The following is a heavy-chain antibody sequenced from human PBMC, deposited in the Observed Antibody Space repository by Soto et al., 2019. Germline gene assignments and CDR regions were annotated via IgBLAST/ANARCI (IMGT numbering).Heavy chain of an antibody. Sequence: EVQLVESGGGLVQPGGSLRLSCAASGFTFSSYWMHWVRQAPGKGLLWVSRIDSDESSTNYADSVKGRFTISRDNTKNTLYLQMNSLRAEDTAVYYCARRGHSSGLHYFDYWGQGTLVTVSS. V-gene: IGHV3-74*01. CDR3: ARRGHSSGLHYFDY. D-gene: IGHD6-19*01. CDR1: GFTFSSYW. CDR2: IDSDESST. J-gene: IGHJ4*02.